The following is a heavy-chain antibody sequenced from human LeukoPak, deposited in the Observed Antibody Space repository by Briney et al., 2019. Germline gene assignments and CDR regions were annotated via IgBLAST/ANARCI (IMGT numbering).Heavy chain of an antibody. CDR3: ARKLLEEQWLAFYYYMDV. CDR1: GGSFSGYY. J-gene: IGHJ6*03. Sequence: PSETLSLTCAVYGGSFSGYYWSWLRQPPGKGLEWIGEINHSGSTNYNPSLKSRVTISVDTSKNHFSLKLSSVTAADTAVYYCARKLLEEQWLAFYYYMDVWGKGTTVTVSS. CDR2: INHSGST. D-gene: IGHD6-19*01. V-gene: IGHV4-34*01.